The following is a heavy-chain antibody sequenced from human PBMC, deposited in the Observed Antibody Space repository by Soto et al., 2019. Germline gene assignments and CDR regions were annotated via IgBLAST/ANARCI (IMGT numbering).Heavy chain of an antibody. V-gene: IGHV1-8*01. J-gene: IGHJ3*02. CDR3: ASNTGGYCSSTSCSYAFDI. CDR1: GYTFTSYD. Sequence: ASVKVSCKASGYTFTSYDINWVRQATGQGLEWMGWMNPNSGNTGYAQKFQGRVTMTRNTSISTAYMELSSPRSEDTAVYYCASNTGGYCSSTSCSYAFDIWGQGTMVTVSS. CDR2: MNPNSGNT. D-gene: IGHD2-2*01.